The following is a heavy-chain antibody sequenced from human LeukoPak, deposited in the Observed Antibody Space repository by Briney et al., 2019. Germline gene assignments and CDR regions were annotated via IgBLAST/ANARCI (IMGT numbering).Heavy chain of an antibody. V-gene: IGHV4-59*08. J-gene: IGHJ4*02. D-gene: IGHD1-26*01. CDR2: IYYGGVT. CDR1: AGSISTYY. Sequence: SETLSLTCTVSAGSISTYYWSWIRQPPGKGLEWNGYIYYGGVTSYNPSLKRRVNISVDSPKNLFSLRLTSVTAADTALYYCARHGGTLDYFEYWGPGSLVTVSS. CDR3: ARHGGTLDYFEY.